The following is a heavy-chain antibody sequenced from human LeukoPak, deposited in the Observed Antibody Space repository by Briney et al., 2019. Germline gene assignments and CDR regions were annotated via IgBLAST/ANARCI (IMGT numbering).Heavy chain of an antibody. Sequence: SGGSLRLSCAASGFTFSDYWMHWVRQAPGKGLVWVSHINADEDRAAYADSVEGRFTISRDNARNTLYLQMNSLRVEDTATYYCAKVRAPSGWFNSDYWGQGTLVTVSS. CDR3: AKVRAPSGWFNSDY. D-gene: IGHD6-19*01. CDR1: GFTFSDYW. CDR2: INADEDRA. J-gene: IGHJ4*02. V-gene: IGHV3-74*01.